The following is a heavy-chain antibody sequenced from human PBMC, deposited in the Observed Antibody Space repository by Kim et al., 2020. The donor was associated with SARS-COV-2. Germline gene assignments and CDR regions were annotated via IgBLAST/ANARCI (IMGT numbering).Heavy chain of an antibody. CDR3: ARTGYCSSTNCYMRYYYYYMDV. V-gene: IGHV3-74*01. D-gene: IGHD2-2*02. Sequence: GGSLRLSCAASGFTFSSYWMHWVRQAPGKGLVWVSYINSDGSSTNYADSVKGRFTISRDNAKNTLYLQMDSLRAEDTAVYYCARTGYCSSTNCYMRYYYYYMDVWGKGTTVTVSS. J-gene: IGHJ6*03. CDR1: GFTFSSYW. CDR2: INSDGSST.